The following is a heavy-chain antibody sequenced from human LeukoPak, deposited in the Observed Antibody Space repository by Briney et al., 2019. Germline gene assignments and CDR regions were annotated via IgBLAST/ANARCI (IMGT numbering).Heavy chain of an antibody. D-gene: IGHD2-2*01. V-gene: IGHV3-7*01. CDR2: IKQDGSEK. CDR1: GFTFSSYW. Sequence: GGSLRLSCAASGFTFSSYWMSWVRQAPGKGLEWVANIKQDGSEKYYVDSVKGRFTISRDNAKNSLYLQMNSLRAEDTAVYYCARDRDIVVVPAKGIFDIWGQGTMVTVSS. CDR3: ARDRDIVVVPAKGIFDI. J-gene: IGHJ3*02.